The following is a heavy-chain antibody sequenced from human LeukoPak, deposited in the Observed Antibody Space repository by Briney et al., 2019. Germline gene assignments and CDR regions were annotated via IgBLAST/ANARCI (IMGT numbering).Heavy chain of an antibody. V-gene: IGHV4-59*08. Sequence: SSETLSLTCTVSGGPISVYYWSWIRQPPGKGLEWIGYIYYSGSTNYNPSLKSRVPISVDTSKNQFSLKLSSVTAADTAVYYCARHSKYYYDSSGSYVGYFQHWGQGTLVTVSS. D-gene: IGHD3-22*01. CDR2: IYYSGST. CDR1: GGPISVYY. CDR3: ARHSKYYYDSSGSYVGYFQH. J-gene: IGHJ1*01.